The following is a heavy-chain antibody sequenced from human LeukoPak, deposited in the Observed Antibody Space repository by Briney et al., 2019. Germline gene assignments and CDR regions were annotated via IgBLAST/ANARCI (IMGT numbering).Heavy chain of an antibody. Sequence: SETLSLTCAVYGGSFSGYYWSWIRQPPGKGLEWIGEINHSGSTNYNPSLKSRVTISVDTSKNQFSLKLSSVTAADTAVYYCARESGYYGMDVWGQGTTVTVSS. J-gene: IGHJ6*02. CDR1: GGSFSGYY. D-gene: IGHD3-10*01. CDR2: INHSGST. CDR3: ARESGYYGMDV. V-gene: IGHV4-34*01.